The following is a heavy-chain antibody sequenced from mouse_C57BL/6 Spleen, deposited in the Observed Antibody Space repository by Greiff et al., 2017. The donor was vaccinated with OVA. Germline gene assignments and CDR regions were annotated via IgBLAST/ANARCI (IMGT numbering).Heavy chain of an antibody. CDR1: GYTFTSYW. Sequence: VQLQQPGAELVKPGASVKLSCKASGYTFTSYWMQWVKQRPGPGLEWIGEIDPSDSYTNYNQKFKGKATLTVDTSSSTAYMQLSSLTSEDSAVYYCASGGSWFAYWGQGTLVTVSA. CDR2: IDPSDSYT. J-gene: IGHJ3*01. V-gene: IGHV1-50*01. CDR3: ASGGSWFAY.